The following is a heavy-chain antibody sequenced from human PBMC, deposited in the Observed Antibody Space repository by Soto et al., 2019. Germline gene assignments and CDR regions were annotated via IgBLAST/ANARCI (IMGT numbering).Heavy chain of an antibody. CDR2: IYYSGST. J-gene: IGHJ4*02. Sequence: SETMSLTCTVSGGSISSGGYYWSWIRQHPGKGLEWIGYIYYSGSTYYNPSLKSRVTISVDTSKNQFSLKLSSVTAADTAVYYCARGDYDILTGYPRFDYWGQGTLVTVSS. D-gene: IGHD3-9*01. V-gene: IGHV4-31*03. CDR3: ARGDYDILTGYPRFDY. CDR1: GGSISSGGYY.